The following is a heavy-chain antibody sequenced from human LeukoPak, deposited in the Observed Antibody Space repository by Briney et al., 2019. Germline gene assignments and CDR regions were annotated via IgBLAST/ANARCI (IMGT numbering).Heavy chain of an antibody. CDR3: AIYANGSYARFDY. CDR1: AYTHTNYY. CDR2: INPSGGST. D-gene: IGHD1-26*01. J-gene: IGHJ4*02. Sequence: ASVNVSCKASAYTHTNYYMHWVRPAPGQGLEWMGIINPSGGSTSYAQKFQGRVTMTRDTSTSTVYMELSSLRSEDTAAYYCAIYANGSYARFDYWGQGTLVTVSS. V-gene: IGHV1-46*01.